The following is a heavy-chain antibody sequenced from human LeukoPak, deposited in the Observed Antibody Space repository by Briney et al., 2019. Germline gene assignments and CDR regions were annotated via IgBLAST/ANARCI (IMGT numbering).Heavy chain of an antibody. CDR1: GGSFSGYY. J-gene: IGHJ4*02. CDR3: ARGGNHDFWSGYYYFDY. D-gene: IGHD3-3*01. V-gene: IGHV4-34*01. CDR2: INHSGST. Sequence: SETLSLTCAVYGGSFSGYYWSWLRQPPGKGLEWIGEINHSGSTNYNPSLKSRVTISVDTSKNQLSLKLSSVTAADTAVYYCARGGNHDFWSGYYYFDYWGQGTLVTVSS.